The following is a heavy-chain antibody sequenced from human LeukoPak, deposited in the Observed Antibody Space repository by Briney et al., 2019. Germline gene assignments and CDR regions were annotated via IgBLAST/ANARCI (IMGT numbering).Heavy chain of an antibody. CDR1: GGSLSSYY. D-gene: IGHD2-2*01. CDR2: IYYSGST. V-gene: IGHV4-59*01. Sequence: SETLSLTCTVYGGSLSSYYWSWIRQPPGKGLEWVGYIYYSGSTNYNPSLKRRVTISVDTSKNQFSLKLSSVTAADTAVYYCARVPGCSSTSCYDYYYYMDVWGKGTTVTVSS. CDR3: ARVPGCSSTSCYDYYYYMDV. J-gene: IGHJ6*03.